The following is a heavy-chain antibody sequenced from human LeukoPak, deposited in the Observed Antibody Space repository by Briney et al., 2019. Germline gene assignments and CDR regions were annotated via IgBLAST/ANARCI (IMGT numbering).Heavy chain of an antibody. Sequence: GASVKVSCKASGYEFTYDYMHWVRQAPGQGLEFMGWINPDSGFTNYAQKFKGRVTMTRDTSISTAYLEVRSLTSDDTAVYYCAPTAEAYTSWWKVWGQGTLVTVSS. CDR2: INPDSGFT. D-gene: IGHD3-16*01. CDR1: GYEFTYDY. V-gene: IGHV1-2*02. J-gene: IGHJ4*02. CDR3: APTAEAYTSWWKV.